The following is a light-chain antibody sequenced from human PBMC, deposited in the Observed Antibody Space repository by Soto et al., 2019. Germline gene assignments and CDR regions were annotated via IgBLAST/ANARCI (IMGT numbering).Light chain of an antibody. V-gene: IGKV3-11*01. Sequence: DIVLTQSPGTLSLSPGERATLSCRASQNISNYLIWYKQKPGQAPRLLSYDVSNRATGIPARFSGSGSGTDFTLTISSLEPEDFEVYYCQQRSSWPRTFGQGTKVDIK. CDR1: QNISNY. J-gene: IGKJ1*01. CDR2: DVS. CDR3: QQRSSWPRT.